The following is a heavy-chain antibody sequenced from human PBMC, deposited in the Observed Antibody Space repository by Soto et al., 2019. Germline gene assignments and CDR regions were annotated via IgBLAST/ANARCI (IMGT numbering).Heavy chain of an antibody. J-gene: IGHJ6*03. CDR2: INPNSGNT. CDR1: GYRFTSYD. CDR3: ARSPFIDYFSMDV. D-gene: IGHD2-15*01. V-gene: IGHV1-8*01. Sequence: QVQLVQSGAEVKKPGASVMLSCKASGYRFTSYDINWVRQAAGQGLERVGWINPNSGNTDYAQKFQGRVTMTRDTSRTTAYMELSSLRSEDTAVYYCARSPFIDYFSMDVWGKGTTVTVSS.